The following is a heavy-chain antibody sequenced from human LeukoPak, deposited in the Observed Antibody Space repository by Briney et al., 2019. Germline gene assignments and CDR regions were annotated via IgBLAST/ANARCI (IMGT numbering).Heavy chain of an antibody. CDR2: ISGSGGST. CDR3: AKDEPSIVVAGPHYYYYYGMDV. V-gene: IGHV3-23*01. Sequence: GGSLRLSCAASGFTFSSYAMSWVRQAPGKGLEWVSAISGSGGSTYYADSVKGRFTISRDNSKNTLYLQMNSLRAEDTAVYYCAKDEPSIVVAGPHYYYYYGMDVWGQGTTVTVSS. J-gene: IGHJ6*02. CDR1: GFTFSSYA. D-gene: IGHD6-19*01.